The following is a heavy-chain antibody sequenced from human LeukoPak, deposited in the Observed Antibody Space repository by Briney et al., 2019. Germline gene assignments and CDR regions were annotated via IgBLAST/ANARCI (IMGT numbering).Heavy chain of an antibody. CDR1: GDSVSSNSAA. Sequence: SQTLSLTCAISGDSVSSNSAAWNWIRQSPSRGLEWLGRTYYRAKWYNDYAVAVKSRITINPDTSKNQFSLQLNYVTPEDTAVYYCAREVFVVVVAATPEDYFDYWGQGTLVTVSS. CDR3: AREVFVVVVAATPEDYFDY. V-gene: IGHV6-1*01. CDR2: TYYRAKWYN. J-gene: IGHJ4*02. D-gene: IGHD2-15*01.